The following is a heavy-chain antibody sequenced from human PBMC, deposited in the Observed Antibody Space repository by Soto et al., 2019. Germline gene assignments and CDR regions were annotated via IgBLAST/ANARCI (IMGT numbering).Heavy chain of an antibody. J-gene: IGHJ6*02. V-gene: IGHV4-39*01. Sequence: QLQLQESGPGLVKPSETLSLTCTVSGGSISSSSYYWGWIRQPPGKGLEWIGSIYYSGSTYYNPSLKSRVTISVDTSKNQFSLKLSSVTAADTAVYYCARNAQWLVHYYYYGMDVWGQGTTVTVSS. CDR1: GGSISSSSYY. CDR3: ARNAQWLVHYYYYGMDV. D-gene: IGHD6-19*01. CDR2: IYYSGST.